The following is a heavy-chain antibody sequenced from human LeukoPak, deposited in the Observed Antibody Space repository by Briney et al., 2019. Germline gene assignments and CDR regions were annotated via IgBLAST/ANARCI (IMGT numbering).Heavy chain of an antibody. CDR2: IYYSETT. V-gene: IGHV4-39*01. CDR3: ARQRADYYYYYVDV. CDR1: GRSINTANYY. J-gene: IGHJ6*03. Sequence: RPSETLSLTCTVSGRSINTANYYWGWLRQPPGKGLEWIGSIYYSETTYDNPSLKSRVTISIETSKNQFSLRLSSVTASDTAVYYCARQRADYYYYYVDVWGEGTTVAVS.